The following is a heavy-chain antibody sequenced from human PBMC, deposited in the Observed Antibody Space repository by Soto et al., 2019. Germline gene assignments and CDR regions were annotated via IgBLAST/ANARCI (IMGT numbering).Heavy chain of an antibody. CDR2: IIPILGIA. V-gene: IGHV1-69*04. J-gene: IGHJ3*02. Sequence: SVKVSCKTSGYTNTRYAVHWVRQAPGQGLEWMGRIIPILGIANYAQKFQGRVTITADKSTSTAYMELSSLRSEDTAVYYCARTDAFDIWGQGTMVTVSS. CDR1: GYTNTRYA. CDR3: ARTDAFDI.